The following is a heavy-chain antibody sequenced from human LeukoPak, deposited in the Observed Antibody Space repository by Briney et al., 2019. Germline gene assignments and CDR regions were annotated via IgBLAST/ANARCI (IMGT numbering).Heavy chain of an antibody. D-gene: IGHD3-3*01. CDR3: ARRRGDFWSDYYAFDY. J-gene: IGHJ4*02. CDR1: GGSISTYY. CDR2: IYYSGST. V-gene: IGHV4-59*08. Sequence: SETLSLTCTVSGGSISTYYWSWIRQPPEKGLEWIGYIYYSGSTNYNPSLTSRVTISLDTSKNQFSLKLSSVTAADTAVYYCARRRGDFWSDYYAFDYWGQGTLVTISS.